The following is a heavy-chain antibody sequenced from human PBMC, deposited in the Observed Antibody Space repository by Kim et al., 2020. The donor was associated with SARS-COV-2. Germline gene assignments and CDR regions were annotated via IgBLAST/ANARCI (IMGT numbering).Heavy chain of an antibody. V-gene: IGHV3-9*01. CDR1: GFTFDDYA. J-gene: IGHJ1*01. CDR3: AKDIFADYYDSSGYYH. CDR2: ISWNSGSI. D-gene: IGHD3-22*01. Sequence: GGSLRLSCAASGFTFDDYAMHWVRQAPGKGLEWVSGISWNSGSIGYADSVKGRFTISRDNAKNSLYLQMNSLRAEDTALYYFAKDIFADYYDSSGYYHWG.